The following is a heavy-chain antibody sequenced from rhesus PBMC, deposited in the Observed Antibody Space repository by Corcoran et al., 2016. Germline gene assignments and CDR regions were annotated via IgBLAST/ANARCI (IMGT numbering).Heavy chain of an antibody. V-gene: IGHV4S14*01. CDR1: GYSISSGYY. Sequence: QVQLQESGPGLVKPSETLSLTCAVSGYSISSGYYWGWIRQPPGKGLEWIGSIYGSGGSNYLNPSLKSRVTLSVDTSKNQFSRKLSSVTAADTAVYYCARRLATVTLSYFDYWGQGVLVTVSS. D-gene: IGHD5-36*02. CDR3: ARRLATVTLSYFDY. J-gene: IGHJ4*01. CDR2: IYGSGGSN.